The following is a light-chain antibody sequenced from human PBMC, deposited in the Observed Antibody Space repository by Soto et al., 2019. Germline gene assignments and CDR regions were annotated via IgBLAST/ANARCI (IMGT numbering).Light chain of an antibody. J-gene: IGLJ1*01. V-gene: IGLV2-8*01. Sequence: QSALTQPPSASGSPGQSVTISCTGTKSDIGVYDFVSWYQHHPGKAPRLIIYEVVQRPSGVPDRSSGSKSGNTASLTVSGLQAADEADYFCKSYAGSNPYVFGSGTKLTVL. CDR3: KSYAGSNPYV. CDR1: KSDIGVYDF. CDR2: EVV.